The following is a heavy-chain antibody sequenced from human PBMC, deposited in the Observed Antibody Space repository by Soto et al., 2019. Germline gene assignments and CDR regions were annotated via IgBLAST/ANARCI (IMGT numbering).Heavy chain of an antibody. V-gene: IGHV1-2*04. D-gene: IGHD3-3*01. CDR1: GYTFTGYY. J-gene: IGHJ5*02. CDR3: AREGSYDFWSGYYIGVRANWFDP. Sequence: ASVKVSCKASGYTFTGYYMHWVRQAPGQGLEWMGWINPNSGGTSYAQKFQGWVTMTRDTSISTAYMELSRLRSDDTAVYYCAREGSYDFWSGYYIGVRANWFDPWGQGTLVTVSS. CDR2: INPNSGGT.